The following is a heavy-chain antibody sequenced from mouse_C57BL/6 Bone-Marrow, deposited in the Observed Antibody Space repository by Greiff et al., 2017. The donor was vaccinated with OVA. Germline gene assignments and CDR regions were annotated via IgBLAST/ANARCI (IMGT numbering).Heavy chain of an antibody. CDR3: ARDGPSCDGNDDAMDY. V-gene: IGHV1-81*01. CDR1: GYTFTSYG. J-gene: IGHJ4*01. Sequence: QVQLQQSGAELARPGASVKLSCKASGYTFTSYGIRWVKQRTGQGLEWIGEIYPRSGNTYYNEKFKGKATMTADKSSSTAYMQLRSLTSEDSAVYSGARDGPSCDGNDDAMDYWGQGTSVTVAS. D-gene: IGHD2-2*01. CDR2: IYPRSGNT.